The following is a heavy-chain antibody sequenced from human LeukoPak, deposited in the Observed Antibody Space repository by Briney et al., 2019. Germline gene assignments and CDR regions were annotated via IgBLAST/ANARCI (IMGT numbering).Heavy chain of an antibody. CDR1: GDSISSSSYF. D-gene: IGHD7-27*01. CDR3: ARHIKWGSYYFDY. Sequence: SETLSLTCTVSGDSISSSSYFWGWIRQPPGKGLEWIASIYYSGTIYYNPSLRSRVTMSIDTTKSQLSLNLNSVTAADTAVYYCARHIKWGSYYFDYWGQGTLVTVSS. J-gene: IGHJ4*02. V-gene: IGHV4-39*01. CDR2: IYYSGTI.